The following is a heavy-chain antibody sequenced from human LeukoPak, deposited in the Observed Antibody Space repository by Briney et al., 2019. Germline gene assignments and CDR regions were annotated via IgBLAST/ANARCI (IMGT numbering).Heavy chain of an antibody. V-gene: IGHV3-48*01. CDR1: GFTFSLYS. J-gene: IGHJ3*02. CDR3: ARGVGAFEI. CDR2: ISGSSTI. Sequence: EGSLRLSCAASGFTFSLYSLNWVRQAPGKGLEWVSYISGSSTIDYADSVKGRFTISRDNAKNSLYLQIDSLRAEDTAAYYCARGVGAFEIWGQGTMVTVSS.